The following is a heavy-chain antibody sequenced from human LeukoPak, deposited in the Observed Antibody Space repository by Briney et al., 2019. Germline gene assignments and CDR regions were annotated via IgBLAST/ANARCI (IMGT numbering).Heavy chain of an antibody. CDR3: ASLTMVRGRHYYYYMDV. D-gene: IGHD3-10*01. CDR1: GGAFSSYA. CDR2: IIPIFGTA. Sequence: SVKVSCKASGGAFSSYAISWVRQAPGQGLEWMGGIIPIFGTANYAQKFQGRVTITTDESTSTAYMELSSLRSEDTAVYYCASLTMVRGRHYYYYMDVWGKGTTVTVSS. V-gene: IGHV1-69*05. J-gene: IGHJ6*03.